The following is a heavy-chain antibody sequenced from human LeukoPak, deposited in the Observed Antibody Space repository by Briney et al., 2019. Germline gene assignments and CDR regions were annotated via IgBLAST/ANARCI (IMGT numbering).Heavy chain of an antibody. CDR3: ANAVTMVRGVPRY. CDR1: GFTFSSYA. D-gene: IGHD3-10*01. Sequence: GGSLRLSCAASGFTFSSYAMSWVRQAPGKGLEWVSLISGSGGSTNYADSVKGRFTISRDNSKNTLYLQMNSLRAEDTAVYYCANAVTMVRGVPRYWGQGTLVTVSS. CDR2: ISGSGGST. V-gene: IGHV3-23*01. J-gene: IGHJ4*02.